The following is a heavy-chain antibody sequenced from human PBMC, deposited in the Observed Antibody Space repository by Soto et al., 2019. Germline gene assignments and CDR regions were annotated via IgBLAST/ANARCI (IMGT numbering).Heavy chain of an antibody. V-gene: IGHV3-23*01. CDR3: AKDYSGSYWIGNNYYFDY. Sequence: PGGSLRLSCAASGFTFSSYAMSWVRQAPGKGLEWVSAISGSGGSTYYADSVKGRFTISRDNSKNTLYLQMNSLRAEDTAVYYCAKDYSGSYWIGNNYYFDYWGQGTLVTVSS. CDR1: GFTFSSYA. CDR2: ISGSGGST. D-gene: IGHD1-26*01. J-gene: IGHJ4*02.